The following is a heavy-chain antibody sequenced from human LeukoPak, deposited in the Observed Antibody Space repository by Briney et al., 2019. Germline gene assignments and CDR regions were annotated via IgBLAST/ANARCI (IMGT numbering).Heavy chain of an antibody. V-gene: IGHV1-46*01. CDR2: INPSGGST. J-gene: IGHJ4*02. CDR3: ARESGDGYNRRQTRGVLGY. D-gene: IGHD5-24*01. Sequence: ASVKVSCTASGYTFTSYYMHWVRQAPGQGLEWMGIINPSGGSTSYAQKFQGRVTMTRDTSTSTVYMELSSLRSEDTAVYYCARESGDGYNRRQTRGVLGYWGQGTLVTVSS. CDR1: GYTFTSYY.